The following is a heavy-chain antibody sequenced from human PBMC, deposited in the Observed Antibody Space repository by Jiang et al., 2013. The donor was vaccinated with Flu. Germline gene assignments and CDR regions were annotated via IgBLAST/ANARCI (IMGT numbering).Heavy chain of an antibody. CDR1: GGSITSEKSY. D-gene: IGHD3-10*01. V-gene: IGHV4-39*07. CDR3: ASQHWDHGVGSYYMSH. J-gene: IGHJ4*02. CDR2: IYYSGTT. Sequence: GLVKPSETLSPSCTVSGGSITSEKSYWGWVRQPPGKGLEWIGSIYYSGTTYYNPSLKSRATISVDTSKKQFSLRLTSVTAADTAVYYCASQHWDHGVGSYYMSHWGQGALVTVSS.